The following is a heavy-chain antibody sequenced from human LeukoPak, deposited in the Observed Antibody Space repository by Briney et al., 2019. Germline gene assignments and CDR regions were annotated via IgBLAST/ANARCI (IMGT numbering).Heavy chain of an antibody. J-gene: IGHJ5*02. CDR3: ATFTMP. V-gene: IGHV3-48*04. Sequence: GGSLRLSCAASGFTFSSYGMHWVRQAPGKGLEGGSYISSSGTPIYYAGSVKGRLTISRDNAENSLYLQMNSLRAEDTAVYYCATFTMPWGQGTLVTVSS. D-gene: IGHD3-3*01. CDR2: ISSSGTPI. CDR1: GFTFSSYG.